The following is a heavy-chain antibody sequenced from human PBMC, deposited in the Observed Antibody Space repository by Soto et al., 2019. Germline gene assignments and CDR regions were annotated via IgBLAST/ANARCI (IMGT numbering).Heavy chain of an antibody. CDR3: ARDGAVTVTTSYFDY. CDR2: IIPLFGTT. J-gene: IGHJ4*02. CDR1: GGTFSRHA. Sequence: QVQLVQSGAEVKKPGSSVKVSCKASGGTFSRHAINWVRQAPGQGLEWMGGIIPLFGTTNYAQNFQGRVTITADESTNTAYMELSSLRSEDPAVYYGARDGAVTVTTSYFDYWGQGTLVSVSS. V-gene: IGHV1-69*12. D-gene: IGHD4-17*01.